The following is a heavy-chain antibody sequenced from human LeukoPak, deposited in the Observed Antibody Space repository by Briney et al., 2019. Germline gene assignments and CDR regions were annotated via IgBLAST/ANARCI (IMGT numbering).Heavy chain of an antibody. CDR2: IYSGGST. CDR1: GFTVSSNY. Sequence: PGESLRLSCAASGFTVSSNYMSWVRQAPGKGLEWVSVIYSGGSTYYADSVKGRFTISRDNSKNTLYLQMNSLRAEDTAVYYSARDPSLYYFDYWGQGTLVTVSS. CDR3: ARDPSLYYFDY. J-gene: IGHJ4*02. V-gene: IGHV3-66*01.